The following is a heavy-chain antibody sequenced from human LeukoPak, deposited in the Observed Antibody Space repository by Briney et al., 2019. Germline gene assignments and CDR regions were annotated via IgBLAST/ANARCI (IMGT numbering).Heavy chain of an antibody. D-gene: IGHD2-2*01. Sequence: ASVKVSCKASGYTFTSYYMHWVRQAPGQGLEWMGIINPSGGSTSYAQKFQGRVTMTRDTSTSTVYMELSSLRSEDTAVYYCAGEDSYIVVVPAATYYYYGMDVWGQGTTVTVSS. V-gene: IGHV1-46*01. CDR2: INPSGGST. CDR3: AGEDSYIVVVPAATYYYYGMDV. J-gene: IGHJ6*02. CDR1: GYTFTSYY.